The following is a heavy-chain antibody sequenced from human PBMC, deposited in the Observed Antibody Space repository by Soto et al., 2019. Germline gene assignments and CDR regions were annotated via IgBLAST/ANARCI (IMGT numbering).Heavy chain of an antibody. J-gene: IGHJ5*02. Sequence: EVQLVESGGGWVQSGESLRLSCSASGFNFGGYWMNWVRQAPGKGLEWVANIRPDGSETNYADAVKGRFTISRDNTKNSLYLQMNNLRADDTAVYYCASTKHCSSWGQGALVTVSS. CDR3: ASTKHCSS. D-gene: IGHD2-21*02. CDR1: GFNFGGYW. V-gene: IGHV3-7*05. CDR2: IRPDGSET.